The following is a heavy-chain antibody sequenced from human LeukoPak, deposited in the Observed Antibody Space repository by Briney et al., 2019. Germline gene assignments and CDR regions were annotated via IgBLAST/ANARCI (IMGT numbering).Heavy chain of an antibody. D-gene: IGHD5-12*01. CDR3: ARDAPPIVATPIDH. Sequence: GGSLRLSCAASGFSVSSNYMSWVRQAPGKGLEWVSVIYSGGSTYYADSVKGRFTISRDNSKNTVYLRMNSLRAEDTAVYYCARDAPPIVATPIDHWGQGTLVTVSS. CDR1: GFSVSSNY. V-gene: IGHV3-66*01. J-gene: IGHJ4*02. CDR2: IYSGGST.